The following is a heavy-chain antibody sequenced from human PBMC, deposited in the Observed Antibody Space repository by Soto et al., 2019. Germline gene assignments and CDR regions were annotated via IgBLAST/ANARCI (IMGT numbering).Heavy chain of an antibody. D-gene: IGHD3-9*01. CDR2: SPPSGNT. Sequence: PSETLSLTCTVSDGYLSNYDYFWRCIRQSTGKGWECIGYSPPSGNTYYNSSLKNRATFSVNTSKNQFSLRLTSVTVEDTAVYYSARWSDVLAGGAAFFDYWGQGSLVTVSS. CDR3: ARWSDVLAGGAAFFDY. V-gene: IGHV4-30-4*01. CDR1: DGYLSNYDYF. J-gene: IGHJ4*02.